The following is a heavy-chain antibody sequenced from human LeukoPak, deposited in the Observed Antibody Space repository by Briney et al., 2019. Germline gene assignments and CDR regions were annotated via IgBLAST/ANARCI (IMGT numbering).Heavy chain of an antibody. CDR3: ARVSLTLSGFHGGNRPLAFDI. CDR1: GFTFSSYA. Sequence: PGGSLRLSCAASGFTFSSYAMSWVRQAPGKGLEWVSTISGSGGSTYYADSVKGRFTISRDNSKNTLYLQMNSLRAEDTAVYYCARVSLTLSGFHGGNRPLAFDIWGQGTMVTVSS. CDR2: ISGSGGST. V-gene: IGHV3-23*01. J-gene: IGHJ3*02. D-gene: IGHD4-23*01.